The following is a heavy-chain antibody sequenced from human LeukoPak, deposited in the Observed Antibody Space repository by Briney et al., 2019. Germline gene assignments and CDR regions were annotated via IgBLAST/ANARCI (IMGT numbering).Heavy chain of an antibody. D-gene: IGHD3-9*01. CDR1: GYTFTGYY. V-gene: IGHV1-2*02. CDR3: ARDYDILTGSPFDY. Sequence: ASVKVSCKASGYTFTGYYMHWVRQAPGQGLEWMGWINPNSGGTNYAQKFQGRVTITRDTSISTAYMELSRLRSDDAAVYYCARDYDILTGSPFDYWGQGTLVTVSS. CDR2: INPNSGGT. J-gene: IGHJ4*02.